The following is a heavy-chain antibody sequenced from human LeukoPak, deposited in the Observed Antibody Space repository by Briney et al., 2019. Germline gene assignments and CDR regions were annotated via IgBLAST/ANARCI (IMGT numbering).Heavy chain of an antibody. Sequence: SETLSLTCAVYGGSFSGYYWSWIRQPPGKGLEWIGEINHSGSTNYNPSLKSRVTISVDTSKNQFSLKLSSVTAADTAVYYCARRARASTFYWGQGTLVTVSS. J-gene: IGHJ4*02. V-gene: IGHV4-34*01. D-gene: IGHD1-26*01. CDR3: ARRARASTFY. CDR2: INHSGST. CDR1: GGSFSGYY.